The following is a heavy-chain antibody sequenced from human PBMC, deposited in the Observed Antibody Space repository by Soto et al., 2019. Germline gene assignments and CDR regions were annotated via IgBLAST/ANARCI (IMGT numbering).Heavy chain of an antibody. D-gene: IGHD5-12*01. CDR3: ARHHGGYDYYYYYYMDV. CDR2: IYYSGST. J-gene: IGHJ6*03. V-gene: IGHV4-59*08. CDR1: GGSISSYY. Sequence: SETLSLTCTVPGGSISSYYWSWIRQPPGKGLEWIGYIYYSGSTNYNPSLKSRVTISVDTSKNQFSLKLSSVTAADTAVYYCARHHGGYDYYYYYYMDVWGKGTTVTVSS.